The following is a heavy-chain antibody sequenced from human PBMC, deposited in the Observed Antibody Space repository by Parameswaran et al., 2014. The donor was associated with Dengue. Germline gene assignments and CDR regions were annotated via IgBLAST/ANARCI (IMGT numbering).Heavy chain of an antibody. J-gene: IGHJ5*02. Sequence: RWIRQPPGKGLEWIGEINHSGGTNYNPSLKSRVTISVDTSKNQFSLKLSSVTAADTAVYYCARTPLGKQWLVRGWFDPWGQGTLVTVSS. CDR3: ARTPLGKQWLVRGWFDP. CDR2: INHSGGT. D-gene: IGHD6-19*01. V-gene: IGHV4-34*01.